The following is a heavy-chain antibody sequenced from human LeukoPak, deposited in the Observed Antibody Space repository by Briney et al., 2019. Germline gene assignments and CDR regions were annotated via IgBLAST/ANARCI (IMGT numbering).Heavy chain of an antibody. CDR3: VRVGNSYSIRFDV. D-gene: IGHD4-11*01. Sequence: SETLSLTCSVSGDSISNSNYFWDWIRQRPGEGLEWIGSVYYSGRTYYNPSLKSRVTLSVDTTKNQFSLRVNSVTATDTAVYYCVRVGNSYSIRFDVWGQGIRVTVSS. J-gene: IGHJ4*02. CDR1: GDSISNSNYF. CDR2: VYYSGRT. V-gene: IGHV4-39*01.